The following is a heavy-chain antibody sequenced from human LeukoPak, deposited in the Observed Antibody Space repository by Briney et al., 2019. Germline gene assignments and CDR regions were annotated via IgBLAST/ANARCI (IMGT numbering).Heavy chain of an antibody. D-gene: IGHD5-12*01. CDR1: GFTFSSYS. Sequence: GGSLRLSCAASGFTFSSYSMSWVRQAPGKGLEWVAFIRFDGSNKYYADSVKGRFTISRDNSKNTLYLQMKSLRAEDTAVYYCAKGGGYEAQYYYYYLDVWGKGTTVTISS. V-gene: IGHV3-30*02. CDR3: AKGGGYEAQYYYYYLDV. J-gene: IGHJ6*03. CDR2: IRFDGSNK.